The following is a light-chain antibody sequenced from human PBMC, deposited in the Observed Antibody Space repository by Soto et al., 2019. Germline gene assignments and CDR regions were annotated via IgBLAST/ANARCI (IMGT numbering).Light chain of an antibody. J-gene: IGKJ1*01. CDR2: DAS. V-gene: IGKV1-5*01. Sequence: DIRMTQSPSTLSASVGDRLTITCRASQSISSWLAWYQQTPGKAPKLLIYDASSLESGVPSRFSGSGSGTEFTLTISSLQPDDFATYYCQQYNSYSWTFGQGTKVDIK. CDR3: QQYNSYSWT. CDR1: QSISSW.